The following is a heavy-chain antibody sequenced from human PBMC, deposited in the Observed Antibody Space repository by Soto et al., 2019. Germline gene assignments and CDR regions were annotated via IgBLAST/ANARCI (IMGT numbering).Heavy chain of an antibody. V-gene: IGHV3-48*02. Sequence: EVQVVESGGGLVQPGGSLRLSCAASGFTFSSNSMNWVRQAPGKGLEWISYISSSSSTIYADSVKGRFTISRDNAKNSLYLQMNSLRDADTAVYYCARVIWSGHLTSDFWGQGTLVTVSS. J-gene: IGHJ4*02. CDR1: GFTFSSNS. D-gene: IGHD3-3*01. CDR2: ISSSSSTI. CDR3: ARVIWSGHLTSDF.